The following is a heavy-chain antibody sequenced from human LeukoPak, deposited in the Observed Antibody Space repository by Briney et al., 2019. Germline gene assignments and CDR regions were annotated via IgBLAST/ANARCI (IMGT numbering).Heavy chain of an antibody. J-gene: IGHJ3*02. Sequence: PSETLSLTCAVSGGSISSGGYSWSWIRQPPGKGLEWIGYIYHSGSTYYNPSIKSRVTISVDRSKNQFSLKLSSVTAADTAVYYCARGTYDSSGYYYIPIAFDIWGQGTMVTVSS. CDR1: GGSISSGGYS. CDR2: IYHSGST. D-gene: IGHD3-22*01. V-gene: IGHV4-30-2*01. CDR3: ARGTYDSSGYYYIPIAFDI.